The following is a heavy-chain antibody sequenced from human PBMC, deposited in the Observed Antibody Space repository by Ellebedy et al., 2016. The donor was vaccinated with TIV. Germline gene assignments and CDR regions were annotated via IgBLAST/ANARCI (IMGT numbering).Heavy chain of an antibody. V-gene: IGHV1-8*01. J-gene: IGHJ5*02. CDR2: MNPKSGDT. Sequence: AASVKVSCKTSGFTFTNYDINWVRQASGQGPEWMGWMNPKSGDTNYAQKFQGRVTMTRNTSITTAYMELSSLRSDDTAVYYCARGNLRFLESLGDWFDPWGQGTLVTVSS. CDR3: ARGNLRFLESLGDWFDP. D-gene: IGHD3-3*01. CDR1: GFTFTNYD.